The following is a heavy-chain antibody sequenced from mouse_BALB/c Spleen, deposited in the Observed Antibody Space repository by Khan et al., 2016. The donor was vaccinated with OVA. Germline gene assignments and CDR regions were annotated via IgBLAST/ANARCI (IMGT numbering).Heavy chain of an antibody. V-gene: IGHV3-2*02. J-gene: IGHJ3*01. CDR2: INYSGGT. CDR1: GYSITSDYA. Sequence: VQLKESGPGLVKPSQSLSLTCTVTGYSITSDYAWNWIRQFPGNKLEWMGYINYSGGTSYLPSLQSRISITRDTSKNQFFLQLNSVTTEDSATYYCARWFTYWGQGTLVTVS. CDR3: ARWFTY.